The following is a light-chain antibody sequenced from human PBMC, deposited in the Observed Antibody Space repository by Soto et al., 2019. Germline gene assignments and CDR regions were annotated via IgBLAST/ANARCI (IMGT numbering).Light chain of an antibody. J-gene: IGKJ1*01. CDR2: KAS. Sequence: DIQMTQSPSTLSASVGDRVSITCRSSQSISSWLAWYQQKPGKAPKLLIYKASSLESGVPSRFSGSGSGTEFTLSISILQPDDFATYYCQQYDSFPRTFGQGTKVEIK. CDR1: QSISSW. CDR3: QQYDSFPRT. V-gene: IGKV1-5*03.